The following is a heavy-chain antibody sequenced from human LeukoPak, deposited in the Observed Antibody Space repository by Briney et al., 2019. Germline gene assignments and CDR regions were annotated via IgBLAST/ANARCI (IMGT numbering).Heavy chain of an antibody. CDR3: ARDASGYYLFDY. D-gene: IGHD3-22*01. Sequence: PSETLSLTCTVSGGSISGGGYYWSWIRQHPGKGLEWIGYISYSGTTYYNPSLKSRVTTSIDTSKSQFSLKLSSVTAADTAVYYCARDASGYYLFDYWGQGTLVTVSS. CDR2: ISYSGTT. CDR1: GGSISGGGYY. V-gene: IGHV4-31*03. J-gene: IGHJ4*02.